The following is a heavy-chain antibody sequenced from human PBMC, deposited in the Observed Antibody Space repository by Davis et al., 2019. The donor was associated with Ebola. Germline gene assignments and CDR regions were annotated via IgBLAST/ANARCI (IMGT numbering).Heavy chain of an antibody. Sequence: GGSLRLSCAASGITLSSYSMNWVRQAPGKGLEWVSYISGYSSTISYADSVKGRFTISRDNAKNSLYLQMNSLRDEDTAVYFCARGGVAYSDLDYWGQGTLVAVSS. CDR3: ARGGVAYSDLDY. CDR1: GITLSSYS. CDR2: ISGYSSTI. J-gene: IGHJ4*02. V-gene: IGHV3-48*02. D-gene: IGHD2-21*01.